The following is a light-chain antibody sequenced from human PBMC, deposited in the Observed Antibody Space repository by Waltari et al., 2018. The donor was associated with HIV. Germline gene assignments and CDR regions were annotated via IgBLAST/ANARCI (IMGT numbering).Light chain of an antibody. CDR2: RNN. Sequence: QSVLTQPPSASGTPGQRVTISCSGSSSNIGSNTVNWYQQLPGTAPKLLIYRNNQRPSGVPDRFSGSKSGTSASLAISGLQSDDEADYYCAAWDDSLNGRVFGGGTKLTVL. CDR3: AAWDDSLNGRV. CDR1: SSNIGSNT. J-gene: IGLJ3*02. V-gene: IGLV1-44*01.